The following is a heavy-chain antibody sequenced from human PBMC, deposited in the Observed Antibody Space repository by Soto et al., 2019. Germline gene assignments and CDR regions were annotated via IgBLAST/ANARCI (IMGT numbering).Heavy chain of an antibody. V-gene: IGHV4-59*08. CDR2: IYYSGST. D-gene: IGHD6-13*01. Sequence: PSETLSLTCTVSGGSISSYYWSWIRQPPGKGLEWIGYIYYSGSTNYNPSLKSRVTISVDTSKNQFSLKLSSVTAADTAVYYCASSRYSSSWYSYWGKGTLVTVSS. CDR3: ASSRYSSSWYSY. J-gene: IGHJ4*02. CDR1: GGSISSYY.